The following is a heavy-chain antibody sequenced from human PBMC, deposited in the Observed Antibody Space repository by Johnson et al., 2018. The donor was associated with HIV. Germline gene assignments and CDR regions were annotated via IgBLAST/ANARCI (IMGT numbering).Heavy chain of an antibody. V-gene: IGHV3-20*04. CDR2: INWNGGNT. CDR1: GFTFHDNG. Sequence: VQLVESGGGVVRPAESLRLSCAASGFTFHDNGMTWVRQVSGKGLEWVSSINWNGGNTGYADSVKGRFTISRDNDENSLYLQMNSLRAEDTALYYCARVSYSGTYWAFDIWGQGIMVTVSS. CDR3: ARVSYSGTYWAFDI. J-gene: IGHJ3*02. D-gene: IGHD1-26*01.